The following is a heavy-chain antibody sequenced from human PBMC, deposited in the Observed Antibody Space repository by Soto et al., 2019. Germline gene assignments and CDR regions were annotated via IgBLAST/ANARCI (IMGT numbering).Heavy chain of an antibody. CDR1: GGTFSSYT. Sequence: SVKVSCKASGGTFSSYTISWVRQAPGQGLEWMGRIIPILGIANYAQKIQGRVTITADKSTSTAYMELSSLRSEDMAVYYCARDLLELSKTYIDPWGQVTLVTVSS. V-gene: IGHV1-69*04. CDR3: ARDLLELSKTYIDP. J-gene: IGHJ5*02. CDR2: IIPILGIA. D-gene: IGHD1-7*01.